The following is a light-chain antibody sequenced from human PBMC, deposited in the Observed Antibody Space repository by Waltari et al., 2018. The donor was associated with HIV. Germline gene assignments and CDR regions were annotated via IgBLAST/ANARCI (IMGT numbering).Light chain of an antibody. CDR2: DDR. CDR1: NIGSKS. J-gene: IGLJ2*01. Sequence: SYVLAQPPSVSVAPGQTARITCGGNNIGSKSVHWYHQKSGQAPVLVVHDDRDRPSGIPEPFSCSNSGNMATLTISRGEAGDEDDYYCQVWDGISGARGVVFGGGTKLTV. CDR3: QVWDGISGARGVV. V-gene: IGLV3-21*02.